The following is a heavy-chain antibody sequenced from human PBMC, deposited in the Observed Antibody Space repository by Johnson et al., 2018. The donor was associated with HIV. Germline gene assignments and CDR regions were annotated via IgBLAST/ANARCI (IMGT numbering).Heavy chain of an antibody. CDR3: ARGSRYTHDNDDVYLLQAFDI. CDR2: IRYDGSKK. Sequence: QVQLVESGGGVVQPGGSLRLSCAASGFTFSSYGMHWVRQAPGKGLAWVAFIRYDGSKKYYADSVKGRFTISRDHSKNTLYLQMNTLRADDTAVYYCARGSRYTHDNDDVYLLQAFDIWGQGTRVTVSS. J-gene: IGHJ3*02. D-gene: IGHD3-16*01. CDR1: GFTFSSYG. V-gene: IGHV3-30*02.